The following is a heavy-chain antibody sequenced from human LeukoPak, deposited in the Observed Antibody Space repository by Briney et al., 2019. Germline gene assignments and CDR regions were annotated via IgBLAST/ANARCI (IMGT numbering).Heavy chain of an antibody. D-gene: IGHD4-23*01. V-gene: IGHV3-7*01. CDR2: IKEDGSEK. J-gene: IGHJ4*02. CDR3: VRAGWELDY. Sequence: TGGSLRLSCAASGFIFREYWMSLVRQAPGKGLQWVAHIKEDGSEKYYLDSVKGRFTIARDDARTSLYLQMHSLRDEDTALYYCVRAGWELDYWGQGTPVTVSS. CDR1: GFIFREYW.